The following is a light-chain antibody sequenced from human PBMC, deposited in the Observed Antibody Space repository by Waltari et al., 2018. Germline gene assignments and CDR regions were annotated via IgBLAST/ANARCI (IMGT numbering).Light chain of an antibody. CDR1: KDISNY. V-gene: IGKV1-33*01. J-gene: IGKJ3*01. CDR2: DAS. Sequence: DIQMTQSPSSLSASVGDRVTLTCQASKDISNYLNWYQQKPGKAPKLLIYDASNLEAGVPSRFSGGGSGTDFSFTISSLQPEDIATYYCQQYDTALFTFGPGTKVDFK. CDR3: QQYDTALFT.